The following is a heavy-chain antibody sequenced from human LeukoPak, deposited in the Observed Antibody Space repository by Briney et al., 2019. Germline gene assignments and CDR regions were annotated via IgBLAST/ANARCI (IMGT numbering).Heavy chain of an antibody. CDR1: GFTFSNYW. CDR2: IKYDGSAT. Sequence: GSLRLSCAASGFTFSNYWMHWIRQVPGKGLVWVSHIKYDGSATNYADSVKGRFTISRDNAKNTLYLQMNSLRAEDTAVYYCAKDLYSNYGPADYWGQGNLVTVSS. D-gene: IGHD4-11*01. J-gene: IGHJ4*02. CDR3: AKDLYSNYGPADY. V-gene: IGHV3-74*01.